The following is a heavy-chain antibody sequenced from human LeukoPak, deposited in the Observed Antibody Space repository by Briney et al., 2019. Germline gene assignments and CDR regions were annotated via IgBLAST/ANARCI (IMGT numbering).Heavy chain of an antibody. V-gene: IGHV3-74*01. CDR1: GFTFSSYW. CDR3: ARDQSRVWFGELLPSPLDY. J-gene: IGHJ4*02. CDR2: INSDGSST. Sequence: GGSLRLSCAASGFTFSSYWKHWVRQAPGKGLVWVSRINSDGSSTSYADSVKGRFTISRDNAKNTLYLQMNSLRAEDTAVYYCARDQSRVWFGELLPSPLDYWGQGTLVTVSS. D-gene: IGHD3-10*01.